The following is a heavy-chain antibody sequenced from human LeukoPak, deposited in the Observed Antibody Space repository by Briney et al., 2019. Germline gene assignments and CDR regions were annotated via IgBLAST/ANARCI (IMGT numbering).Heavy chain of an antibody. J-gene: IGHJ4*02. Sequence: GGSLRLSCAASGFTFSSYSMNWVRQAPGKGLEWVSYISSSSNTIYYADSVKGRFTISRDNAQNSLYLQINSLRDEDTAVYYCATSGSYRFDYWGQGTLVTVSS. CDR2: ISSSSNTI. V-gene: IGHV3-48*02. CDR3: ATSGSYRFDY. D-gene: IGHD1-26*01. CDR1: GFTFSSYS.